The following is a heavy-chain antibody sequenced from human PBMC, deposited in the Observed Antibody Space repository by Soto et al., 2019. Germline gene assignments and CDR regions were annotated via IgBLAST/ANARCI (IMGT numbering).Heavy chain of an antibody. V-gene: IGHV4-39*01. CDR2: IYYSGST. Sequence: QLQLQESGPGLVKPSETLSLTCTVSGGSISSSSYYWGWIRQPPGKGREWIGSIYYSGSTYYNPSLKRRVTISVDTSKNRFSLKLSSVTAADTAVYYCARRGSSSWYGYWGQGTLVTVSS. D-gene: IGHD6-13*01. CDR1: GGSISSSSYY. J-gene: IGHJ4*02. CDR3: ARRGSSSWYGY.